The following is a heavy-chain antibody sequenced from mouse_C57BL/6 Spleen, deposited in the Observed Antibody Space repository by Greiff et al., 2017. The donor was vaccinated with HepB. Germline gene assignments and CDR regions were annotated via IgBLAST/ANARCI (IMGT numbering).Heavy chain of an antibody. V-gene: IGHV3-1*01. CDR2: ISYSGST. D-gene: IGHD1-1*01. J-gene: IGHJ2*01. CDR1: GYSITSGYD. CDR3: ARGGSSLAFDY. Sequence: EVQLQESGPGMVKPSQSLSLTCTVTGYSITSGYDWHWIRHFPGNKLEWMGYISYSGSTNYNPSLKSRISITHDTSKNHFFLKLNSVTTEDTATYYCARGGSSLAFDYWGQGTTLTVSS.